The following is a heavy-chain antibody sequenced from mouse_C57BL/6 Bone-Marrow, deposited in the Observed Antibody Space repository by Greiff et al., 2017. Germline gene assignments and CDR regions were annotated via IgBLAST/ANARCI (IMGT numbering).Heavy chain of an antibody. CDR2: IDPSDSYT. J-gene: IGHJ4*01. V-gene: IGHV1-59*01. Sequence: QVQLQQPGAELVRPGTSVKLSCKASGYTFTSYWMHWVKQRPGQGLEWIGVIDPSDSYTNYNQKFKGKATLTVDTSSSTAYMQLSSLTSEDSAVYYCAIWYAMDYWGQGTSVTVSS. CDR1: GYTFTSYW. CDR3: AIWYAMDY.